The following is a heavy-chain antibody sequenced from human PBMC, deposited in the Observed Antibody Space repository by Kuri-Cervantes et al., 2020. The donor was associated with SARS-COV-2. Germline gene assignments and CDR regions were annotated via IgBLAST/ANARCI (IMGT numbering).Heavy chain of an antibody. J-gene: IGHJ5*02. CDR1: GFIFNDYC. CDR3: ARDPGGVFLRGIMILSAHWFDT. D-gene: IGHD3-9*01. CDR2: ISSSGDNM. V-gene: IGHV3-11*04. Sequence: LSLTCAAAGFIFNDYCMGWIRQAPGKGLEWVSYISSSGDNMYYADSVKGRFTISRDDAKNSLHLQMNSLRVEDTAVYYCARDPGGVFLRGIMILSAHWFDTWGQGTLVTVSS.